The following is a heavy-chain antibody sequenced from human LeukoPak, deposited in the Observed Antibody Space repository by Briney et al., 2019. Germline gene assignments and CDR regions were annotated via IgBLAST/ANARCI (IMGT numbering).Heavy chain of an antibody. CDR1: GFTVSSNY. Sequence: GGSLRLSCAASGFTVSSNYMSWVRQAPGKGLEWVSVIYSGGSTYYADSVKGRFTISRDNSKNTLYLQMNSLRAEDTAVYYCERDVITMVRGVINGMDVWGQGTTVTVSS. CDR2: IYSGGST. CDR3: ERDVITMVRGVINGMDV. V-gene: IGHV3-53*01. D-gene: IGHD3-10*01. J-gene: IGHJ6*02.